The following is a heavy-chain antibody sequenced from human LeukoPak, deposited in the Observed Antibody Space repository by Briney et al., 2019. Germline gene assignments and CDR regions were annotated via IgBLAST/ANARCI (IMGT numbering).Heavy chain of an antibody. J-gene: IGHJ4*02. D-gene: IGHD3-22*01. CDR3: VKVPAYYYDSRGEYYFDY. CDR2: ISGSGDNT. Sequence: GGSLRLSCAASGFTFSSYAMRWVRPAPGKGLEWVSAISGSGDNTYYPDPAKGRTPISRNNSKNTLHMQTNSLRAADTAVYYCVKVPAYYYDSRGEYYFDYWGQGTLVTVSS. V-gene: IGHV3-23*01. CDR1: GFTFSSYA.